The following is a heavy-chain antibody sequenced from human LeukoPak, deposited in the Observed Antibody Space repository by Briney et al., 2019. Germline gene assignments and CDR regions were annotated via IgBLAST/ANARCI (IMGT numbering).Heavy chain of an antibody. CDR3: VKGGTTGWYYFEY. CDR2: TCWNRAFI. J-gene: IGHJ4*02. D-gene: IGHD6-19*01. V-gene: IGHV3-9*01. CDR1: GFTFYDCV. Sequence: GGTLSLSCTASGFTFYDCVLHWVRQAPGKGLEWLLKTCWNRAFIVYADSVKGRFTIGRDSAKNSLYLQMDSLRAEDTALYYGVKGGTTGWYYFEYWGQGTQVTVSS.